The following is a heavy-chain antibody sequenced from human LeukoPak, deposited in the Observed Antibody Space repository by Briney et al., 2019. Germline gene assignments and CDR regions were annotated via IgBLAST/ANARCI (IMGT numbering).Heavy chain of an antibody. CDR3: VRDRYYTMDV. CDR2: ISSSGSTI. V-gene: IGHV3-48*03. Sequence: GGSLRLSCAASGFTFSSYEMNWVRQAPGKGLEWVSYISSSGSTIYYADSVKGRFTISRDNAKNTLYLQMNSLRAEDSAVYYCVRDRYYTMDVWGKGTTVSVSS. CDR1: GFTFSSYE. J-gene: IGHJ6*03.